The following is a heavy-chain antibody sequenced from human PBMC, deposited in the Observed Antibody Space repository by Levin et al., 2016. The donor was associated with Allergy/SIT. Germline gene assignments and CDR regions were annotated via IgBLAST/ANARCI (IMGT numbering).Heavy chain of an antibody. CDR3: ARNGYSGYDNYFDY. Sequence: WIRQPPGKGLEWVSSISSSSSYIYYADSVKGRFTISRDNAKNSLYLQMNSLRAEDTAVYYCARNGYSGYDNYFDYWGQGTLVTVSS. J-gene: IGHJ4*02. D-gene: IGHD5-12*01. CDR2: ISSSSSYI. V-gene: IGHV3-21*01.